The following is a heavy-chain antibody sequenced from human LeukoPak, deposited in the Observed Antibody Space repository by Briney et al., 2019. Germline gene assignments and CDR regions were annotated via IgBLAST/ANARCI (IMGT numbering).Heavy chain of an antibody. CDR1: GFTFSSYA. J-gene: IGHJ6*02. D-gene: IGHD6-6*01. CDR2: VSYDGSNK. CDR3: ARDLQAARPPLYYYYGMDV. Sequence: GGSLRLSCAASGFTFSSYAMHWVRQAPGKGLEWVAVVSYDGSNKYYADSVKGRFTISRDNSKNTLYLQMNSLRAEDTAVYYCARDLQAARPPLYYYYGMDVWGQGTTVTVSS. V-gene: IGHV3-30-3*01.